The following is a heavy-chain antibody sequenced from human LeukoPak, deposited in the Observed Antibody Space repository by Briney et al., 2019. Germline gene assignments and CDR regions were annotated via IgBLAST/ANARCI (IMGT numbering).Heavy chain of an antibody. CDR1: GFKFSSYS. Sequence: PGGSLRLSCAASGFKFSSYSMKWVRQAPGKGLEWVSFISSSSSYIYYADSLKGRFTISRDNAKNSLYLQMNSLRAADTAVYYCARGTMFPYYFDYWGQGTLVTVSS. D-gene: IGHD3-10*02. J-gene: IGHJ4*02. CDR2: ISSSSSYI. CDR3: ARGTMFPYYFDY. V-gene: IGHV3-21*01.